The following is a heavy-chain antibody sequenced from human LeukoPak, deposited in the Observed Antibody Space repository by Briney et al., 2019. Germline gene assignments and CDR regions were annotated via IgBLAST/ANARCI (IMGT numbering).Heavy chain of an antibody. J-gene: IGHJ4*02. V-gene: IGHV3-33*01. CDR2: IWYDGSNK. D-gene: IGHD6-13*01. CDR1: GFTFSSYG. CDR3: TGHGSSSY. Sequence: GGSLRLSCAASGFTFSSYGMHWVRQAPGKGLEWVAVIWYDGSNKYYADSVKGRFTISRDNSKNTLYLRMNSLRAEDTAVYYATGHGSSSYWGQGTLVTVSS.